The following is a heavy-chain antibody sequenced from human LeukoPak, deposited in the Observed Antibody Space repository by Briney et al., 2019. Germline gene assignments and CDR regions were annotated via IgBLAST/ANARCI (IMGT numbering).Heavy chain of an antibody. CDR1: GYSFTSYW. CDR2: IYPGDSDT. V-gene: IGHV5-51*01. CDR3: ARTSGITIFGVVRGYYFDY. J-gene: IGHJ4*02. Sequence: GESLKISCMGSGYSFTSYWIGWVRQMPGKGLEWMGIIYPGDSDTRYSPSFQGQVTISADKSISTAYLQWSSLKASDTAMYYCARTSGITIFGVVRGYYFDYWGQGTLVTVSS. D-gene: IGHD3-3*01.